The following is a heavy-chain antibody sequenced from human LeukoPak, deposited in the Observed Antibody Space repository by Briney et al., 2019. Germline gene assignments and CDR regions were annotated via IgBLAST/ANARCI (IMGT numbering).Heavy chain of an antibody. D-gene: IGHD4-23*01. Sequence: PGGSLRLSCAASGFIFSTYHMNWVRQAPGKGLEWVSFISTDSRTIYYGDSVKGRFTISRDNAKNSLYLQMNSLRAEDTAVYYCARVMTTVVNDYWGQGTLVTVSS. CDR1: GFIFSTYH. CDR2: ISTDSRTI. V-gene: IGHV3-48*04. J-gene: IGHJ4*02. CDR3: ARVMTTVVNDY.